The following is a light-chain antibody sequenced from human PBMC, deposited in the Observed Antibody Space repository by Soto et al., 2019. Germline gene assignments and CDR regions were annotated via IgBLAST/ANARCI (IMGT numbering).Light chain of an antibody. Sequence: QSALTQPRSVSGSPGQSVTISCTGTSSDVGGYNYVSWYRQHPGKAPKLMMYDVNQRPSGVPDRFSGSKSANTASLTISGLQAEDEADYYCCSYAGSYTWVFGGGTQLTVL. CDR3: CSYAGSYTWV. CDR1: SSDVGGYNY. V-gene: IGLV2-11*01. J-gene: IGLJ7*01. CDR2: DVN.